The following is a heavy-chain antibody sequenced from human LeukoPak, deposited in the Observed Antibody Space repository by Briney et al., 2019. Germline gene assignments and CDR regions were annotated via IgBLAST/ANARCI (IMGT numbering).Heavy chain of an antibody. V-gene: IGHV1-3*01. CDR3: ARRYCSGGSCYSVHYYGMDV. CDR1: GYTFTSYA. J-gene: IGHJ6*02. Sequence: ASVKVSCKASGYTFTSYAMHWVRQAPGQRLEWMGWINAGNGNTKYSQKFQGRVTITRDTSASTAYMELSSLRSEDTAVYYCARRYCSGGSCYSVHYYGMDVWGQGTTVTVSS. CDR2: INAGNGNT. D-gene: IGHD2-15*01.